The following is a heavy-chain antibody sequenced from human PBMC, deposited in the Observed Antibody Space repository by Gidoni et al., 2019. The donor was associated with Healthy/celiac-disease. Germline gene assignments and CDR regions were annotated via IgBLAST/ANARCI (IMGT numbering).Heavy chain of an antibody. V-gene: IGHV3-21*01. CDR2: ISSSSSYI. CDR3: ARVGYGDYDDY. Sequence: EVQLVESGGGLVKPRGSLRPSCAASGFTFSSYSMNWVRQAPGKGLEWVSSISSSSSYIYYADAVKGRFTISRDNAKNSLYLQRNSLRAEDTAVYYCARVGYGDYDDYWGQGTLVTVSS. CDR1: GFTFSSYS. D-gene: IGHD4-17*01. J-gene: IGHJ4*02.